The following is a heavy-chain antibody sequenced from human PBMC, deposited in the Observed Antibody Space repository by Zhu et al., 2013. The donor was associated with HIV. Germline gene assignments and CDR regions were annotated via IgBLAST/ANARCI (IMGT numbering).Heavy chain of an antibody. CDR1: GFTFGDYA. V-gene: IGHV3-49*04. CDR3: TRGPYGDYENDY. J-gene: IGHJ4*02. D-gene: IGHD4-17*01. CDR2: IRSKAYGGTT. Sequence: EVQLVESGGGLVQPGRSLRLSCTASGFTFGDYAMSWVRQAPGKGLEWVGFIRSKAYGGTTEYAASVKGRFTISRDDSKSIAYLQMNSLKTEDTAVYYCTRGPYGDYENDYWGQGTLVTVSS.